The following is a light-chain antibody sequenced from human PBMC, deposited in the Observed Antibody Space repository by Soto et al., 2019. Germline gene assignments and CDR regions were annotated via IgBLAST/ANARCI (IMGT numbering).Light chain of an antibody. V-gene: IGLV1-51*01. J-gene: IGLJ2*01. Sequence: QSVLTQPPSVSAAPGQKVTISCSGSSSNIGNEYVSWYQQLPGTAPKLLIYDNNQRPSGITDRFSGSKSGPSATLGITGLQTGDDADYYCGTWDGSLSAVVFGGGTKVTVL. CDR2: DNN. CDR3: GTWDGSLSAVV. CDR1: SSNIGNEY.